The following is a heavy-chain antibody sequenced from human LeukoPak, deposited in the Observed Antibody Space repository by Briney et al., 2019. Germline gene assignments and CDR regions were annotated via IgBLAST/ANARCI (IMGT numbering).Heavy chain of an antibody. V-gene: IGHV3-23*01. CDR1: GFASNMFA. Sequence: GGSLRLSCAGTGFASNMFAIDWVRQAPGKGLEWVSGLSRGGSTTNYADSVKGRFTISRDKSQNSVFLQLNSLRPEDTAVYYCARQQRIRHRSEGVCTEGYYFDYWGQGTLVTVSS. D-gene: IGHD6-25*01. CDR3: ARQQRIRHRSEGVCTEGYYFDY. CDR2: LSRGGSTT. J-gene: IGHJ4*02.